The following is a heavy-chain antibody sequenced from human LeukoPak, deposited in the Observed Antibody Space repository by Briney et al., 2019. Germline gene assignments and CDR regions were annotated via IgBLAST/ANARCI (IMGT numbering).Heavy chain of an antibody. CDR3: AKDCSLPTYQLLYRLKTYYYYGMDV. J-gene: IGHJ6*02. V-gene: IGHV3-23*01. D-gene: IGHD2-2*02. CDR2: ISGSGGST. CDR1: GFTFSSYA. Sequence: PGGSLRLSCAASGFTFSSYAMSWVRQAPGKGLEWVSAISGSGGSTYYADSVKGRFTISRDNSKNTLYLQMNSLRAEDTAVYYCAKDCSLPTYQLLYRLKTYYYYGMDVWGQGTTVTVSS.